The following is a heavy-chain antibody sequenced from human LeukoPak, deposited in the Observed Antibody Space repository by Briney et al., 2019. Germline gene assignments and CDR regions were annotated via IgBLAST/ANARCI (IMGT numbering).Heavy chain of an antibody. J-gene: IGHJ4*02. CDR3: ARAKPLGYRSGGSCYRTHYFDY. D-gene: IGHD2-15*01. CDR1: GGSISSYY. V-gene: IGHV4-59*08. CDR2: IYYSGST. Sequence: SETLSLTCTVSGGSISSYYWSWIRQPPGKGLEWIGYIYYSGSTNYNPSLKSRVTISVDTSKNQFSLKLSSVTAADTAVYYCARAKPLGYRSGGSCYRTHYFDYWGQGTLVTVSS.